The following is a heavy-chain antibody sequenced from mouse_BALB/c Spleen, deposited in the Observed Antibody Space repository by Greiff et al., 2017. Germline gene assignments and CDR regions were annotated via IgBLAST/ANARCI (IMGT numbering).Heavy chain of an antibody. CDR1: GFTFSSYA. CDR3: ARAGYGNYRKYFDV. CDR2: ISSGGSYT. V-gene: IGHV5-9-4*01. D-gene: IGHD2-10*02. J-gene: IGHJ1*01. Sequence: EVKLVESGGGLVKPGGSLKLSCAASGFTFSSYAMSWVRQSPEKRLEWVAEISSGGSYTYYPDTVTGRFTISRDNAKNTLYLEMSSLRSEDTAMYYCARAGYGNYRKYFDVWGAGTTVTVSS.